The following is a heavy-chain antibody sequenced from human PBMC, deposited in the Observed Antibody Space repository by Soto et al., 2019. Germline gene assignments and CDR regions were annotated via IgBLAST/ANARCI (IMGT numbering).Heavy chain of an antibody. D-gene: IGHD3-3*01. V-gene: IGHV4-4*07. CDR1: GGSISSYY. CDR3: AKGTIFGVISSGMDV. Sequence: SETLSLTCTVSGGSISSYYWSWIRQPAGKGLEWIGRIYTSGSTNYNPSLKSRVTMSVDTSKNQFSLKLSSVTAADTAVYYCAKGTIFGVISSGMDVWGQGTTVTVSS. J-gene: IGHJ6*02. CDR2: IYTSGST.